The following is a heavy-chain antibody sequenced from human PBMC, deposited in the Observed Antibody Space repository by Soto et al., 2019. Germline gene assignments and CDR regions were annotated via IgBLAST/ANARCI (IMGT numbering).Heavy chain of an antibody. V-gene: IGHV1-18*01. CDR3: ARVRDYYGSGSLFDY. D-gene: IGHD3-10*01. Sequence: GASVKVSCKASGYTFTSYGISWVRQAPGQGLEWMGWTSAYNGNTNYAQKLQGRVTMTTDTSTSTAYMELRSLRSDDTAVYYCARVRDYYGSGSLFDYWGQGTLVTVSS. CDR1: GYTFTSYG. CDR2: TSAYNGNT. J-gene: IGHJ4*02.